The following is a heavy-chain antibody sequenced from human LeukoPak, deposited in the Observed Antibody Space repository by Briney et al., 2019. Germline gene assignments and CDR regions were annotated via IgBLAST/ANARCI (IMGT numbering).Heavy chain of an antibody. Sequence: PGKSLRLSCAPSGFTFRSYAMHWVRQSPGKGLEWVAVISTDGSIKLYTDSVKGRFTISRDNSKNTLFLQMSSLRPEDTALYYCARDLIGGAPDFFDYWGQGTLVTVSS. D-gene: IGHD3-22*01. CDR2: ISTDGSIK. CDR1: GFTFRSYA. CDR3: ARDLIGGAPDFFDY. J-gene: IGHJ4*02. V-gene: IGHV3-30-3*01.